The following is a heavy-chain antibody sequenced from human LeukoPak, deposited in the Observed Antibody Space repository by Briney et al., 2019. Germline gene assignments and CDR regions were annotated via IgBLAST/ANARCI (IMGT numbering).Heavy chain of an antibody. CDR1: GFTFDDYA. J-gene: IGHJ6*02. CDR2: ISWNSGSI. D-gene: IGHD1-26*01. Sequence: GGSLRLSCAASGFTFDDYAMHWVRQAPGKGLEWVSGISWNSGSIGYADSVKGRFTISRDNAKNSLYLQMNSLRAEDTALYYCAKDSRVGATFYYYYGMDVWGQGTTVTVSS. V-gene: IGHV3-9*01. CDR3: AKDSRVGATFYYYYGMDV.